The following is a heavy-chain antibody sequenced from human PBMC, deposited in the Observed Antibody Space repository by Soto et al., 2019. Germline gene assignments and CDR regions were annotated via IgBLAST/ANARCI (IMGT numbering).Heavy chain of an antibody. CDR2: IIPILGIA. CDR1: GGTFSSYT. D-gene: IGHD2-15*01. CDR3: ARDEGICSGGSCYPPLFDY. V-gene: IGHV1-69*08. J-gene: IGHJ4*02. Sequence: QVQLVQSGAEVKKPGSSVKVSCKASGGTFSSYTISWVRQAPGQGLEWMGRIIPILGIANYAQKFQGRVSITADKSTGTAYMELSSLRSEDTAVYYCARDEGICSGGSCYPPLFDYWGQGTLVTVSS.